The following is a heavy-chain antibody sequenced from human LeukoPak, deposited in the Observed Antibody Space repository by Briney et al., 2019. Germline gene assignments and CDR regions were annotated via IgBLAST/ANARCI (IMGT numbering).Heavy chain of an antibody. CDR3: AHKGVGSGSYTM. CDR1: GFSLTTVGVG. V-gene: IGHV2-5*01. J-gene: IGHJ4*02. CDR2: NYWNNDK. D-gene: IGHD3-10*01. Sequence: ESGPTLVKPKQTLTLTCTFSGFSLTTVGVGVAWIRQPPGKALEWLAVNYWNNDKSYSASLKSRLTISNDTSKNQVVLIMTNMDPVDTATYYCAHKGVGSGSYTMWGQGTLVTVSS.